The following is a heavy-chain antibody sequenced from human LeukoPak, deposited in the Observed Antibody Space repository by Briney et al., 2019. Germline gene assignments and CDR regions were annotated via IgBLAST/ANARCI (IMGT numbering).Heavy chain of an antibody. D-gene: IGHD1-26*01. CDR2: INPSGGST. J-gene: IGHJ4*02. V-gene: IGHV1-46*01. CDR3: ARVGPNSGSYSGGLDY. CDR1: GYTFTRYY. Sequence: ASVKVSCKASGYTFTRYYMHWVRQAPGQGLEWMGIINPSGGSTNYAQKFQGRVAMTRDTSTSTVYMELSSLRSEDTAVYYCARVGPNSGSYSGGLDYWGQGTLVTVSS.